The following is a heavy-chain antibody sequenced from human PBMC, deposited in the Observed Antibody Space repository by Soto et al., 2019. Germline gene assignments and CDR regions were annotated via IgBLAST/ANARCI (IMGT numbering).Heavy chain of an antibody. CDR2: TSNSGST. Sequence: QVQLQESGPGLVKPSQTLSLTCTVSGGSITSSGYYWSWIRQHPGEGLEWIGFTSNSGSTSYNPSLKSRVPISVDTSSNQFSLNLKSVTAADTAVYYFARGGGSTKVDYWGQGTLVTVSP. CDR1: GGSITSSGYY. V-gene: IGHV4-31*03. CDR3: ARGGGSTKVDY. D-gene: IGHD2-2*01. J-gene: IGHJ4*02.